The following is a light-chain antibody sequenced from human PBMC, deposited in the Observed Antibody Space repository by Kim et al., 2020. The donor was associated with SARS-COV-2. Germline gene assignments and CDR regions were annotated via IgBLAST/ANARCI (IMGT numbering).Light chain of an antibody. CDR3: QAWDSSTFYV. CDR2: RDN. CDR1: KLGDKY. Sequence: VSRGKTVSMTCSGDKLGDKYVSWYQQRTGQSPALVIYRDNKRPSGIPERFSGSNSGNTATLTISGTHAMDEADYYCQAWDSSTFYVFGTGTKVTVL. V-gene: IGLV3-1*01. J-gene: IGLJ1*01.